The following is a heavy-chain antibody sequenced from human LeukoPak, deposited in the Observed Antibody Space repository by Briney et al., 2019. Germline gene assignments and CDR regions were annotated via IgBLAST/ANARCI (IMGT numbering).Heavy chain of an antibody. V-gene: IGHV6-1*01. Sequence: SQTLSLTFAISGDSVSNNNTAWNWIRQSPSRGLEWLGRTYYRSKWYSEYAVSVQSRITINPDTSKNQFSLQLSSVTPEDTAVYYCVRAYYFKCWGQGIQVTVSS. CDR1: GDSVSNNNTA. CDR2: TYYRSKWYS. J-gene: IGHJ4*02. CDR3: VRAYYFKC.